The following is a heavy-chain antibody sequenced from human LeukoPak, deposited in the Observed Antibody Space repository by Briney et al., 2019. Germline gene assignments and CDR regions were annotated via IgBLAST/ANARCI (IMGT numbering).Heavy chain of an antibody. J-gene: IGHJ4*02. V-gene: IGHV1-2*02. CDR3: ARLRRYSGSYPNYFDY. CDR2: INPNSGGT. CDR1: GYTFTGYY. Sequence: GASVKVSCKASGYTFTGYYMHWVRQAPGQGLERMGWINPNSGGTNYAQKFQGRVTMTRDTSISTAYMELSRLRSDDTAVYYCARLRRYSGSYPNYFDYWGQGTLVTVSS. D-gene: IGHD1-26*01.